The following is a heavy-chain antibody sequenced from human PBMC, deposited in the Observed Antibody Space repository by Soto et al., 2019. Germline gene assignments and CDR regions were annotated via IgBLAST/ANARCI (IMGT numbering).Heavy chain of an antibody. Sequence: PSETLSLTCTVSGGSISSRDYYWGWIRQPPGKGLEWIGTTYYRGSSHYNPSLKSRVAVSLDTSKNQISLKLSSVTAADTAVYYCARRGDSYAVFDYWGPGTLVSVSS. CDR2: TYYRGSS. V-gene: IGHV4-39*01. CDR3: ARRGDSYAVFDY. J-gene: IGHJ4*02. D-gene: IGHD5-18*01. CDR1: GGSISSRDYY.